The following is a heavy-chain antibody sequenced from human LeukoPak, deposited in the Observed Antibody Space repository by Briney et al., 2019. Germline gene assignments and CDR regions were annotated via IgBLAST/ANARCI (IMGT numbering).Heavy chain of an antibody. CDR2: INPSGGST. D-gene: IGHD1-20*01. V-gene: IGHV1-46*01. CDR1: GYTFTSYY. CDR3: ARAAVVSGTYYYYYMDV. J-gene: IGHJ6*03. Sequence: GASVKVSCKASGYTFTSYYMHWVRQAPGQGLEWMGIINPSGGSTSYAQKFQGRVTMTRDTSTSTVYMELSSLRSEDTAVYYCARAAVVSGTYYYYYMDVWGKGTTVTISS.